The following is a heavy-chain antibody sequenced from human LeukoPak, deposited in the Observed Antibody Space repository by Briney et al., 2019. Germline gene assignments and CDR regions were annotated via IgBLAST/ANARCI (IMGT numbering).Heavy chain of an antibody. D-gene: IGHD2-2*01. CDR1: GYTFTGYY. J-gene: IGHJ3*02. CDR2: INPNSGGT. CDR3: ARVCSSTSCADAFDI. Sequence: GASVKVSCKASGYTFTGYYMHWVRQAPGQGLEWMGRINPNSGGTNYAQKFQGRVTMTRDTSISTAYMELSRLRSDDTAVYYCARVCSSTSCADAFDIWGQGTMVTVSS. V-gene: IGHV1-2*06.